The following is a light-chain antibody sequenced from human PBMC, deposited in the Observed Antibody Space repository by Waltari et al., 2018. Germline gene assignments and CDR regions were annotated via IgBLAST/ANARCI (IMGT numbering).Light chain of an antibody. J-gene: IGKJ1*01. CDR1: QSVSRA. V-gene: IGKV3-20*01. CDR2: CAS. CDR3: QHYLRLPVT. Sequence: EIVLTQSPGTLSLSLGERATLSRRASQSVSRALTWYQQKPGQAPRLLIYCASTRATGIPDRFSGSGSGTDFSLTISRLEPDDFAVYYCQHYLRLPVTFGQGTTVEI.